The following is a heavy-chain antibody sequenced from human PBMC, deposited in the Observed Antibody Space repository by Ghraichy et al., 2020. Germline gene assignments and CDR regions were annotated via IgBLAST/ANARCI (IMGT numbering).Heavy chain of an antibody. D-gene: IGHD3-3*01. CDR1: GGSFSGYY. Sequence: SETLSLTCAVYGGSFSGYYWSWIRQPPGKGLEWIGEINHSGSTNYNPSLKSRVTISVDTSKNQFSLKLSSVTAADTAVYYCARKADLHYDFWSGEYYYYGMDVWGQGTTVTVSS. J-gene: IGHJ6*02. CDR3: ARKADLHYDFWSGEYYYYGMDV. CDR2: INHSGST. V-gene: IGHV4-34*01.